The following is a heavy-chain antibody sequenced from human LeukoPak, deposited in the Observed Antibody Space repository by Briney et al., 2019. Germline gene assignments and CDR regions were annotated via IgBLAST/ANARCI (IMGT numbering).Heavy chain of an antibody. CDR1: GFTLSNYW. D-gene: IGHD2-21*01. CDR2: IIGDGSST. V-gene: IGHV3-74*01. CDR3: ARDIRFGP. Sequence: GGSLRLSCAASGFTLSNYWMHWVRQAPGKGLVWVSRIIGDGSSTNYADSVKGRFTISRDNAMNTLYLQMNSLRVEDTAVYYCARDIRFGPWGQGTLVTVSS. J-gene: IGHJ5*02.